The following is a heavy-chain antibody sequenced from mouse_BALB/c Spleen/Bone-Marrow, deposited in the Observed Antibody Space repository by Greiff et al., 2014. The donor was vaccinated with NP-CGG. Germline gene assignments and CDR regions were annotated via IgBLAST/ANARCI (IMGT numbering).Heavy chain of an antibody. CDR1: GYAFTNYL. CDR3: ARRDGSYFDY. V-gene: IGHV1-54*01. D-gene: IGHD3-3*01. CDR2: INPGSGGT. Sequence: QVQLQQSGAELVRPGTSVKVSCKASGYAFTNYLIEWVKQRPGQGLEWIGMINPGSGGTNYNEKFKGKATVTADKSSSTAYMQLSSLTSDDSAVYFCARRDGSYFDYWGQGTTLTVSS. J-gene: IGHJ2*01.